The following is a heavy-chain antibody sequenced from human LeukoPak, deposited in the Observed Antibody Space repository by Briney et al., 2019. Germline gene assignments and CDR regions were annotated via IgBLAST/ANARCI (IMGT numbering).Heavy chain of an antibody. J-gene: IGHJ6*02. V-gene: IGHV1-46*01. CDR3: ARVWDDCGGDCYDPSGYYYGMDV. Sequence: GASVKVSCKASGYTFTSYYMHWVRQAPGQGLEWMGIINPSGGSTSYVQKFQGRVTMTRDTSTSTVYMELSSLRSEDTAVYYCARVWDDCGGDCYDPSGYYYGMDVWGQGTTVTVSS. CDR1: GYTFTSYY. CDR2: INPSGGST. D-gene: IGHD2-21*02.